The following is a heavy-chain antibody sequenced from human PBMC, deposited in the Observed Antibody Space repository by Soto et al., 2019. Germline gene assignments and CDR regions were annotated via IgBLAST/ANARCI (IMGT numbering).Heavy chain of an antibody. V-gene: IGHV1-8*01. CDR3: TRGFIGWQQHRRRANCFDP. CDR1: GYTFTSYD. J-gene: IGHJ5*02. CDR2: MNPNSGNT. Sequence: ASVKVSCKASGYTFTSYDINWVRQATGQGLEWMGWMNPNSGNTGYAQKFQGRVTMTRNTSISTAYMELSSLRSEDTAVYYCTRGFIGWQQHRRRANCFDPWGQGTLVTVSS. D-gene: IGHD6-13*01.